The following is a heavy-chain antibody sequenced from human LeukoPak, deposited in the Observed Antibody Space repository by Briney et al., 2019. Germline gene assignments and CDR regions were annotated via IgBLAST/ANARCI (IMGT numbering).Heavy chain of an antibody. Sequence: PGGSLRLSCAASGFTFSSYGMHWVRQAPGKGLEWVAFIRYDGSNKYYADSVKGRFTISRDNSKNTLYLQMNSLRAEDTAVYYCARNDYASSFLDYWGQGTLVTVSS. CDR3: ARNDYASSFLDY. CDR1: GFTFSSYG. CDR2: IRYDGSNK. D-gene: IGHD4-17*01. V-gene: IGHV3-30*02. J-gene: IGHJ4*02.